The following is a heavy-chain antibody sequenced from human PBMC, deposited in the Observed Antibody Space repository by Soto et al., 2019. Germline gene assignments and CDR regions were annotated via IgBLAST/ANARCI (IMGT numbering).Heavy chain of an antibody. CDR1: GGTFSSYA. CDR2: IIPIFGTA. D-gene: IGHD2-2*01. Sequence: QVQLVQSGAEVKKPGSSVKVSCKASGGTFSSYAISWVRQAPGQGLEWMGGIIPIFGTANYAQKFQGRVTITADESTSTAYMELSSLRSEDTAVYYCARASTIRQPITYYSYGMDVWGQGTTVTVSS. CDR3: ARASTIRQPITYYSYGMDV. J-gene: IGHJ6*02. V-gene: IGHV1-69*01.